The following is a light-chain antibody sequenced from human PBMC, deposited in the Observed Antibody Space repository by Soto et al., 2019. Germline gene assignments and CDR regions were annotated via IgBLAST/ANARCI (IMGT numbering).Light chain of an antibody. J-gene: IGLJ2*01. V-gene: IGLV2-14*01. CDR3: SSYTGSSTVV. Sequence: QLVLTQPASVSGSPGQSITISCTGSSGDIGGYDYVSWYQQHPGKVPKLMIYDVTNRPSGVSNRFSGSKSGNTASLTISGLRAEDEADYYCSSYTGSSTVVFGGGTKLTVL. CDR1: SGDIGGYDY. CDR2: DVT.